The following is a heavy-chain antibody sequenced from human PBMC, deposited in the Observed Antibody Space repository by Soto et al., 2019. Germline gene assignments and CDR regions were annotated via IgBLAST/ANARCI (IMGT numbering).Heavy chain of an antibody. Sequence: QVQLVQSGAEVKKPGSSVEISCKASGGTFSSYAISWVRQAPGQGLEWMGGIIPIFGTANYAQKFQGRVTITADESTSTAYMEMSSLRAEDTAVYYCALHYGSGSNYYYAGMDVWGHGTTVTVSS. CDR3: ALHYGSGSNYYYAGMDV. J-gene: IGHJ6*02. CDR1: GGTFSSYA. V-gene: IGHV1-69*12. D-gene: IGHD3-10*01. CDR2: IIPIFGTA.